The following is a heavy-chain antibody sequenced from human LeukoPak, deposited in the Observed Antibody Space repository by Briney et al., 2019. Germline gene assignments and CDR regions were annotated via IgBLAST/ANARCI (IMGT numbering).Heavy chain of an antibody. Sequence: SETLSLTCTVSGASISSSYWSWIRQPPGKGLEWIGYISSHGSANYNPSLNSPVTISVGTSKNQFSLKLSSVTAADTAVYYCARDSRTSAIDYWGQGTLVTVSS. J-gene: IGHJ4*02. CDR3: ARDSRTSAIDY. CDR1: GASISSSY. D-gene: IGHD3-10*01. CDR2: ISSHGSA. V-gene: IGHV4-59*01.